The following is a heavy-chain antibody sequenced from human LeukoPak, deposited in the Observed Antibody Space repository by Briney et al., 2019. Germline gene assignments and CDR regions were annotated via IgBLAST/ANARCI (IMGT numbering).Heavy chain of an antibody. CDR1: AYTFTNYG. CDR3: AREKESIFGVVHSDYYGMDV. CDR2: ISAYNGNT. V-gene: IGHV1-18*01. D-gene: IGHD3-3*01. J-gene: IGHJ6*02. Sequence: ASVKVSCKAPAYTFTNYGFTWVRQAPGQGLEWMGWISAYNGNTNYAQKLQGRVTMTTDTSTSTAYMELRSLRSDDTDVYYCAREKESIFGVVHSDYYGMDVWGQGTTVTVSS.